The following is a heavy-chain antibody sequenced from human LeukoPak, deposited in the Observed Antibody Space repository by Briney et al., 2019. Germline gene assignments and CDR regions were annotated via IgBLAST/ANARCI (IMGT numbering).Heavy chain of an antibody. CDR2: FDPEDGET. D-gene: IGHD6-13*01. J-gene: IGHJ3*02. Sequence: EASVKVSCKVSGYTLTELSMHWVRQAPGKGLEWMGGFDPEDGETIYAQKFQGRVTMTEDTSTDTAYMELSSLRSEDTAVYYCATGPLIAAAGFRDAFDIWGQGTMVTVSS. CDR3: ATGPLIAAAGFRDAFDI. CDR1: GYTLTELS. V-gene: IGHV1-24*01.